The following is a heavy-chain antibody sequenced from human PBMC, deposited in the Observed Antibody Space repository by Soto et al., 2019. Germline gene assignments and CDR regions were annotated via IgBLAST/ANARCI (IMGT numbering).Heavy chain of an antibody. CDR3: ARHYSSGSRNWFDP. V-gene: IGHV4-59*04. D-gene: IGHD6-19*01. Sequence: SETLSLTCTVPGGSISSYYWSWIRQPPGKGLEWIGCIYYSGSTYYNPSLRSRVTISIDTSKNQFSLKLSSVTAADTAVFYCARHYSSGSRNWFDPWGQGTLVTVS. CDR1: GGSISSYY. J-gene: IGHJ5*02. CDR2: IYYSGST.